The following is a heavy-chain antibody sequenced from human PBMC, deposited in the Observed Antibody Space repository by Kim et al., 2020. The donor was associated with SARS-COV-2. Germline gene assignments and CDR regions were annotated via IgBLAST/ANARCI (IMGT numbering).Heavy chain of an antibody. V-gene: IGHV3-33*01. Sequence: GGSLRLSCSGSGFSFRSMHWIRQAPGKGLEWVGVMWHVTNRQDYADSVKGRFTISRDNSENTLYLQMNSLRVEDTAVYYCARENSLAATRSFDYWGQGTLVTVSS. D-gene: IGHD2-15*01. J-gene: IGHJ4*02. CDR2: MWHVTNRQ. CDR1: GFSFRS. CDR3: ARENSLAATRSFDY.